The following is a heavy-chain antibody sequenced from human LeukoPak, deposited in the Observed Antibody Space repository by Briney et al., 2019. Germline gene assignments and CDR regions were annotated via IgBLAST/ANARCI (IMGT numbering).Heavy chain of an antibody. CDR2: INSDGSST. CDR3: ARDRYYDSSGYSSYFDY. CDR1: GFTFSSYW. V-gene: IGHV3-74*01. D-gene: IGHD3-22*01. J-gene: IGHJ4*02. Sequence: GGSLRLSCAASGFTFSSYWMHWVRQAPGKGLVWVSRINSDGSSTSYADSVKGRSTISRDNAKNTLYLQMNSLRAEDTAVYYCARDRYYDSSGYSSYFDYWGQGTLVTVSS.